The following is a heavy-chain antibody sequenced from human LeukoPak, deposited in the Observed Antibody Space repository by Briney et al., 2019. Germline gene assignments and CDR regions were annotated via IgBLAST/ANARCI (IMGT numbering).Heavy chain of an antibody. V-gene: IGHV6-1*01. J-gene: IGHJ5*01. CDR2: TYYRSKWNN. CDR3: ARLVGASWFDS. Sequence: SQTLSLTCAISGDSVSTNSATWTWLRQSPSRGLEWLGGTYYRSKWNNDYAVSMKSRITINPDTSKNQFSLQLNSVTPEDTVVYYCARLVGASWFDSWGQGTLVTVSS. CDR1: GDSVSTNSAT. D-gene: IGHD1-26*01.